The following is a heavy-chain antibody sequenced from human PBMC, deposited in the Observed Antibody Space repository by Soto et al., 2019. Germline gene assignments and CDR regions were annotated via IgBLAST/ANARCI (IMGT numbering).Heavy chain of an antibody. D-gene: IGHD4-17*01. CDR2: MNPNSGNT. Sequence: ASVKVSCKASGYTFTSYDINWVRQATGQGLEWMGWMNPNSGNTGYAQKFQGRVTMTRNTSISTAYMELSSLRSEDTAVYYCARGPHRNLHYGDYPEVWGQGTLVTVSS. CDR3: ARGPHRNLHYGDYPEV. CDR1: GYTFTSYD. J-gene: IGHJ4*02. V-gene: IGHV1-8*01.